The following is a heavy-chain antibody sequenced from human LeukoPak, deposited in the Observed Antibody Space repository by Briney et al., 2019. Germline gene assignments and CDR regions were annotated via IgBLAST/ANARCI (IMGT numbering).Heavy chain of an antibody. CDR1: GFIFDDYA. D-gene: IGHD3/OR15-3a*01. Sequence: GGSLRLSCTASGFIFDDYAMHWVRQAPGKGLEWVSGISWRSGSIEYADSVEGRFTISRDNSKNTLYLQMNSLRAEDTAIYCCAKVRTGHYFDYWGQGTLVTVSS. V-gene: IGHV3-9*01. J-gene: IGHJ4*02. CDR2: ISWRSGSI. CDR3: AKVRTGHYFDY.